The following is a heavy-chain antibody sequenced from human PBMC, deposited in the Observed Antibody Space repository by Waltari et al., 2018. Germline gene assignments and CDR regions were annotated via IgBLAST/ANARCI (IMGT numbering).Heavy chain of an antibody. CDR3: AKDLRDYSNDY. Sequence: EVQLLESGGGLVQPGGSLRLSCAASGFAVSTYAMTWVRQAPGKGLEWVSLIYCGGSPTHYADSVKGRFPISRDDSKNTLFLEMNSLRVEDTAVYYCAKDLRDYSNDYWGQGTLVTVSS. CDR2: IYCGGSPT. CDR1: GFAVSTYA. J-gene: IGHJ4*02. D-gene: IGHD4-4*01. V-gene: IGHV3-23*03.